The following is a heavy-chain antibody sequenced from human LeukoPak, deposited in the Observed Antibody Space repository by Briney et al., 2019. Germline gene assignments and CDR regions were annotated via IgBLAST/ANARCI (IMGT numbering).Heavy chain of an antibody. D-gene: IGHD2-15*01. J-gene: IGHJ6*02. Sequence: PGGSLRLSCAASGFTFSNAWMSWVRQAPGKGLEWVGRIKSKTDGGTTDYAAPVKGRFTISRDDSKNTLYLQMNSLKTEDTAVYYCTAVVVVAATQVPYYYYGMDVWGQGTTVTVSS. CDR3: TAVVVVAATQVPYYYYGMDV. V-gene: IGHV3-15*01. CDR1: GFTFSNAW. CDR2: IKSKTDGGTT.